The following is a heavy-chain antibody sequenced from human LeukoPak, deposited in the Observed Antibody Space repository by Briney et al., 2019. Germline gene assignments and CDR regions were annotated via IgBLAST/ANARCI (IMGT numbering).Heavy chain of an antibody. D-gene: IGHD6-13*01. V-gene: IGHV1-69*05. Sequence: GSSVKVSCKASGVTFSSYAISWVRQAPGQGLEWMGGIIPIFGTANYAQKFQGRVTITTDESTSTAYMELSSLRSEDTAVYYCARYSYSSSWYHPFDYWGQGTLVTVSS. CDR1: GVTFSSYA. J-gene: IGHJ4*02. CDR2: IIPIFGTA. CDR3: ARYSYSSSWYHPFDY.